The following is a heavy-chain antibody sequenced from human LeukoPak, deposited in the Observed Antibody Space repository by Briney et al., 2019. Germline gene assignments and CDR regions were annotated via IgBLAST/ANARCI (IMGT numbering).Heavy chain of an antibody. CDR3: IAAPGPKWYFHY. CDR2: IETNGVKT. D-gene: IGHD6-13*01. J-gene: IGHJ4*02. V-gene: IGHV3-23*01. CDR1: GFPFTNYA. Sequence: GESLRLSCAASGFPFTNYAMSWVRQAPGKGLEWVSSIETNGVKTYYADSAKGRFTISRDNSENTLSLQMNSLRVEDTAVYYCIAAPGPKWYFHYWGQGALVTVSS.